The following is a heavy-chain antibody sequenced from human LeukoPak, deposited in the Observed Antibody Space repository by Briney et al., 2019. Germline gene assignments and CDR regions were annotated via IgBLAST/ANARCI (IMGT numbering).Heavy chain of an antibody. J-gene: IGHJ4*02. V-gene: IGHV5-51*01. Sequence: GESLKISCKGSGFSFTSYWIGWVRQMPGKGLEWMGIIYPGDSDTRYSLSFQDLVTISVDKSISTAYLQWSSLKASDTAMYYCARSWVAGYGTVLDYGGQGTLVTVSS. CDR3: ARSWVAGYGTVLDY. CDR2: IYPGDSDT. CDR1: GFSFTSYW. D-gene: IGHD6-19*01.